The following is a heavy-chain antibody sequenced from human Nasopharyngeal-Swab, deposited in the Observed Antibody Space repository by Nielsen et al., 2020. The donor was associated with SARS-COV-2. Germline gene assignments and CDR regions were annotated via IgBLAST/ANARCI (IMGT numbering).Heavy chain of an antibody. V-gene: IGHV1-24*01. CDR1: GYTLTELS. CDR3: ATERHYYVSSGYYSDY. CDR2: FDPEDGET. Sequence: ASVTVSCKVSGYTLTELSMHWLRPAPGKGLEWMGGFDPEDGETIYAQKFQGRVTMTEVTSTDTAYMELSRLRSEDTAVYYCATERHYYVSSGYYSDYWGQGTLVIVSS. D-gene: IGHD3-22*01. J-gene: IGHJ4*02.